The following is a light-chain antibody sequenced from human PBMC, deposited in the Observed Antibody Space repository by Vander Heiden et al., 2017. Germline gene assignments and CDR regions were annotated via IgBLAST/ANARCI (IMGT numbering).Light chain of an antibody. CDR2: GAS. J-gene: IGKJ1*01. CDR3: QQYNNWPPWK. V-gene: IGKV3-15*01. CDR1: LSVTTS. Sequence: EILMTQSPATLSVSAGERVTLSCRASLSVTTSLAWYQQKPGQPPRLLIYGASTRATGVPARFSGSGYGTEFTLTISSLQSEDFAVYFCQQYNNWPPWKVGQGTKVEIK.